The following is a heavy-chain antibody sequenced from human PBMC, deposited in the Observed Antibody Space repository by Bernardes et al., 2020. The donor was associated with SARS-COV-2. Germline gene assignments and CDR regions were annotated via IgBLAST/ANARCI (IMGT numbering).Heavy chain of an antibody. CDR2: FDPEDGET. CDR1: GYTLTELS. J-gene: IGHJ5*02. Sequence: ASVKVSCMVSGYTLTELSMHWVRQAPGKGLEWMGGFDPEDGETIYAQKFQGRVTMTEDTSTDTAYMELSSLRSEDTAVYYCATGSPYCTNGVCLGWFDPWGQGTLVTVSS. V-gene: IGHV1-24*01. CDR3: ATGSPYCTNGVCLGWFDP. D-gene: IGHD2-8*01.